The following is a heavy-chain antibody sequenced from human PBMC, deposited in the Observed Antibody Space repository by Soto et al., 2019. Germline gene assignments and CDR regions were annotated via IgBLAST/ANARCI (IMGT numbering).Heavy chain of an antibody. V-gene: IGHV3-53*01. CDR3: ARGRGSSYFDY. D-gene: IGHD1-26*01. CDR2: LYSGGTT. J-gene: IGHJ4*02. Sequence: EVQLVESGGGLIQPGGSLGLSCAASGLTVSSNYMSWVRQAPGKGLEWVSVLYSGGTTYYADSVKGRFTISRDNSKNTLYLQMNSLRAEDTAVYYCARGRGSSYFDYWGQGTLVTVSS. CDR1: GLTVSSNY.